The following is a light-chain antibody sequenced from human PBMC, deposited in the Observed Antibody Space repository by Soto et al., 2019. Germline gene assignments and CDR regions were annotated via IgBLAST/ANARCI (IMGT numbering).Light chain of an antibody. J-gene: IGKJ4*01. Sequence: IQLTQSPSSLSASVGDRVTITCRASQGISSYLAWYQQKPGKAPKLLIYAASTLQSGGPSRFSGSGSGTDFTLTISSLQPEDFATDYCQQLNSYPPALTFGGGTKVEIK. CDR2: AAS. V-gene: IGKV1-9*01. CDR1: QGISSY. CDR3: QQLNSYPPALT.